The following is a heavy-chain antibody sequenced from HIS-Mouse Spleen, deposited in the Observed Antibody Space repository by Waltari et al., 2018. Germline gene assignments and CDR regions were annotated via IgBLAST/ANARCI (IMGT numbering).Heavy chain of an antibody. D-gene: IGHD6-13*01. Sequence: QLQLQESGPGLVKPSETLSLTCTVSGGSISSSSYYWGWIRQPPGKGLEWVGGIYYSGSTDYNPSLKRRVTISVDKSKNQFSLKLSSVTAADTAVYYCAREIPYSSSWYDWYFDLWGRGTLVTVSS. CDR2: IYYSGST. CDR3: AREIPYSSSWYDWYFDL. J-gene: IGHJ2*01. CDR1: GGSISSSSYY. V-gene: IGHV4-39*07.